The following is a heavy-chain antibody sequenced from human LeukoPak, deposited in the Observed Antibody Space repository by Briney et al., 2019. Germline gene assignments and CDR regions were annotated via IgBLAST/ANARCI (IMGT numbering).Heavy chain of an antibody. CDR3: ATGYSSSWYDYYMDV. J-gene: IGHJ6*03. CDR1: GFTFSSYG. V-gene: IGHV3-23*01. Sequence: GGSLRLSCAASGFTFSSYGMHWVRQAPGKGLEWVSAISGSGGSTYYADSVKGRFTISRDNSKNTLYLQMNSLRAEDTAVYYCATGYSSSWYDYYMDVWGKGTTVTVSS. CDR2: ISGSGGST. D-gene: IGHD6-13*01.